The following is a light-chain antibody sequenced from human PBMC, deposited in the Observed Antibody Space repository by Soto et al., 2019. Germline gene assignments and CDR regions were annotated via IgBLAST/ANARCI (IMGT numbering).Light chain of an antibody. CDR2: EVN. Sequence: QSALTQPASLSGSPGQSITISCTGTSSDIGAYDYVSWFQQHPGKAPKLMISEVNNRPSGVSNRFSGSKSGNTAYLTISGLQVEDEADYYCQSYDSSLSGYYVFGSGTKVT. CDR3: QSYDSSLSGYYV. J-gene: IGLJ1*01. V-gene: IGLV2-14*01. CDR1: SSDIGAYDY.